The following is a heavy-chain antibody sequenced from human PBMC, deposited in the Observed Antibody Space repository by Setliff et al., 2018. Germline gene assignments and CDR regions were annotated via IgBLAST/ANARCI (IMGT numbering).Heavy chain of an antibody. V-gene: IGHV1-2*02. D-gene: IGHD7-27*01. CDR1: GYTFTGYY. J-gene: IGHJ6*03. Sequence: EASVKVSCKASGYTFTGYYIHWVRQAPGQGLEWMGWINPHSGGTNFPQTFQGRVTMTRDTSINTAYMELRSLRSDDTAVYYCARGPLGIRENNYYYYYMDVWGKGTTVTVSS. CDR2: INPHSGGT. CDR3: ARGPLGIRENNYYYYYMDV.